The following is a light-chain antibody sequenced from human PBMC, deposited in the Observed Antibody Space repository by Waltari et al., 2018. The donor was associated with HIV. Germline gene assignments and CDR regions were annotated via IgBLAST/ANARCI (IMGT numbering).Light chain of an antibody. CDR3: AAWDDSLNGPV. CDR2: SNN. CDR1: YSNLGRTP. Sequence: QSVLTQPPPAPGTPGQEVTLSCPGRYSNLGRTPVNSSRQLPVAAPKLPIDSNNHNQWPSGVPDRFSGSTSGTSASLAISGLQSEDEAHYYCAAWDDSLNGPVFGGGTMLTVL. J-gene: IGLJ3*02. V-gene: IGLV1-44*01.